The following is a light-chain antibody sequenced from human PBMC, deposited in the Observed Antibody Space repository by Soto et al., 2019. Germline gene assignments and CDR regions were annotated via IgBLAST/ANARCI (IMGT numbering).Light chain of an antibody. V-gene: IGKV3-20*01. Sequence: EIVLTQSPGTLSLSPGERATLSCRASQSVASNYLAWFQQKPGQAPRLLIYEASSRATGIPDRFSGSGSGTDFTLTINRLEPEDVAVFYCQQYAYSPRTFGQGTRVEIK. CDR3: QQYAYSPRT. J-gene: IGKJ1*01. CDR2: EAS. CDR1: QSVASNY.